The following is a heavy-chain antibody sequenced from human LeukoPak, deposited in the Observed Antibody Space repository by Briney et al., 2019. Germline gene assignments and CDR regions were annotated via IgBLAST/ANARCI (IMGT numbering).Heavy chain of an antibody. D-gene: IGHD3-16*01. Sequence: GGSLRLSCAASGFTFSSYSMNWVRQAPGKGLEWVSSISSSSSYIYYADSVKGRFTIFRDNAKNSLYLQMNSLRAEDTAVYYCARDQRLGAFDIWGQGTMVTVSS. CDR1: GFTFSSYS. J-gene: IGHJ3*02. CDR2: ISSSSSYI. V-gene: IGHV3-21*01. CDR3: ARDQRLGAFDI.